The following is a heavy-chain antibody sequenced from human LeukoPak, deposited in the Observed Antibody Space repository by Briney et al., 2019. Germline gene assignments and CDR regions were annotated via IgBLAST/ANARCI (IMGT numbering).Heavy chain of an antibody. D-gene: IGHD4-17*01. J-gene: IGHJ5*02. CDR1: GGSIRSSSYY. Sequence: SETLSLTCTVSGGSIRSSSYYWGWIRQPPGKGLEWIGTIYYSGSTSYNPSLKSRVTISVDTSKNQFSLKLSSVTAADTAVYYCARGRLGTTVVRFDPWGQGTLVTVSS. V-gene: IGHV4-39*07. CDR3: ARGRLGTTVVRFDP. CDR2: IYYSGST.